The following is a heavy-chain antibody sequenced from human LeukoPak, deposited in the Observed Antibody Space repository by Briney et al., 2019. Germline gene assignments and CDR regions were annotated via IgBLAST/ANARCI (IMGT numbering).Heavy chain of an antibody. CDR3: ARAEGSSWYISAYYFDY. J-gene: IGHJ4*02. CDR2: IYYSGST. Sequence: KASETLSLTCTVSGGSISSSSYYWGWIRQPPGKGLEWIGSIYYSGSTYYNPSLKSRVTISVDTSKNQFSLKLSSVTAADTAVYYCARAEGSSWYISAYYFDYWGQGTLVTVSS. V-gene: IGHV4-39*07. CDR1: GGSISSSSYY. D-gene: IGHD6-13*01.